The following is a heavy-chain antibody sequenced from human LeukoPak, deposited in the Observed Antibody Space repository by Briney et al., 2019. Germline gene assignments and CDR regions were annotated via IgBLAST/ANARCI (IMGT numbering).Heavy chain of an antibody. CDR2: IIPIFGTA. D-gene: IGHD5-18*01. V-gene: IGHV1-69*05. CDR1: GGTFSSYA. J-gene: IGHJ3*02. Sequence: GASVKVFCKASGGTFSSYAISWVRQAPGQGLEWMGGIIPIFGTANYAQTFQGRVTITTDESTSTAYMELSSLRSEDTAVYYCARAVGYSYGALDAFDIWGQGTMVTVSS. CDR3: ARAVGYSYGALDAFDI.